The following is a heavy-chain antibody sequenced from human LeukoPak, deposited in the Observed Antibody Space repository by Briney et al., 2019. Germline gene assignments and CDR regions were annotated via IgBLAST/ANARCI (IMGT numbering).Heavy chain of an antibody. CDR1: GGSISSYY. Sequence: PSETLSLTCTASGGSISSYYWSWIRQPPGKGLEWIGYIYYSGGTNYNPSLKSRVTISVDTSKNQFSLKLTSVTAADTAVYYCARSVGAWDAFDVWGLGTMVTVSS. V-gene: IGHV4-59*01. J-gene: IGHJ3*01. CDR2: IYYSGGT. D-gene: IGHD2-15*01. CDR3: ARSVGAWDAFDV.